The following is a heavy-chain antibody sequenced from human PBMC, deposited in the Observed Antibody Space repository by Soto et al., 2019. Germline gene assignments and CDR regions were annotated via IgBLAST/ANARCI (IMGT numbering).Heavy chain of an antibody. CDR1: GFTFSSYA. V-gene: IGHV3-23*01. D-gene: IGHD4-17*01. Sequence: PGGSLRLSCAASGFTFSSYAMSWVRQAPGKGLEWVSAISGSGGSTYYADSVKGRFTISRDNSKNTLYLQMNSLRAEDTAVYYCAKDGSQGTVTDLVPDYWGQGTLVTVSS. J-gene: IGHJ4*02. CDR2: ISGSGGST. CDR3: AKDGSQGTVTDLVPDY.